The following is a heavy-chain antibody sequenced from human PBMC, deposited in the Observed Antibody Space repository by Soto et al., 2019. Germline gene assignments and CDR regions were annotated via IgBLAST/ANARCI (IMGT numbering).Heavy chain of an antibody. CDR1: GFSFRDYD. V-gene: IGHV3-13*05. J-gene: IGHJ6*02. CDR2: LGAARDP. Sequence: EVQLVESGGGSVQPGESLRLSCAASGFSFRDYDMHWVRQRKGKGLEWVSALGAARDPYYVGSVKGRFSVSSDNAQNSFFLQMNNLRVDETAVYFCARAYLGRLPRRADYYYAMDVWGRGTTVTVSS. CDR3: ARAYLGRLPRRADYYYAMDV. D-gene: IGHD1-26*01.